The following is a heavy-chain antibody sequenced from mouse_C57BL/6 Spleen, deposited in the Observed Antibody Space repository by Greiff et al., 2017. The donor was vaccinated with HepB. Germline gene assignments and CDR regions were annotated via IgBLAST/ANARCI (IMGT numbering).Heavy chain of an antibody. D-gene: IGHD3-2*02. J-gene: IGHJ2*01. CDR3: TRGEQLRPYYFDY. CDR2: IDPENGDT. Sequence: EVQLQQSGAELVRPGASVKLSCTASGFNIKDDYMHWVKQRPEQGLEWIGWIDPENGDTEYASKFQGKATITADTSSNTAYLQLSSLTSEDTAVYYCTRGEQLRPYYFDYWGQGTTLTVSS. V-gene: IGHV14-4*01. CDR1: GFNIKDDY.